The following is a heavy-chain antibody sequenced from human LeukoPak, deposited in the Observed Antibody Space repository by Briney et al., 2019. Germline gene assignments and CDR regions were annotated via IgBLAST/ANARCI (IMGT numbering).Heavy chain of an antibody. J-gene: IGHJ4*02. CDR2: IYYSGST. V-gene: IGHV4-61*01. CDR3: ARHSGSYYLPLDY. CDR1: GCSVSSGSYY. D-gene: IGHD1-26*01. Sequence: RSETLSLTCTVSGCSVSSGSYYWSWIRQPPGKGLEWIGYIYYSGSTNYNPSLKSRVTISVDTSKNQFSLKLSSVTAADTAVYYCARHSGSYYLPLDYWGQGTLVTVSS.